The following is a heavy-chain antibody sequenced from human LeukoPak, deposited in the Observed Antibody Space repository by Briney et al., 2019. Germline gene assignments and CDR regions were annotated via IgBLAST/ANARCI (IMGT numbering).Heavy chain of an antibody. Sequence: GGPLRLSCAASGFTFSSYAMRWVRQAPGKGLEWVSGISGSTGITYYADSVKGRFTMSRDNSKNTLYLQMNSLRAEDTAVYYCAKVGGSGWTDYWGQGTLVTVSS. V-gene: IGHV3-23*01. CDR3: AKVGGSGWTDY. CDR2: ISGSTGIT. D-gene: IGHD6-19*01. CDR1: GFTFSSYA. J-gene: IGHJ4*02.